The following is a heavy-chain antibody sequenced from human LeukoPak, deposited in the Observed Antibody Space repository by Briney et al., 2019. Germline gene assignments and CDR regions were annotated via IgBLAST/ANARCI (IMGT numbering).Heavy chain of an antibody. CDR2: IYYSGST. J-gene: IGHJ4*02. Sequence: KPSETLSLTCTVSGGSISSYYWSWIRQPPGKGLEWIGYIYYSGSTNYNPSLRSRVTISVDTSKNQFSLKLSSVTAADTAVYYCARESGYSYGYVDYWGQGTLVTVSS. CDR3: ARESGYSYGYVDY. V-gene: IGHV4-59*12. D-gene: IGHD5-18*01. CDR1: GGSISSYY.